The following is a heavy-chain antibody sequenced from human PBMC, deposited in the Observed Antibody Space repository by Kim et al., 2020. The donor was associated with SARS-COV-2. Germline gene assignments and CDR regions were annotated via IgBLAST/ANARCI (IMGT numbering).Heavy chain of an antibody. V-gene: IGHV1-2*06. D-gene: IGHD3-10*01. J-gene: IGHJ5*02. CDR1: GYTFTGYY. CDR2: INPNSGGT. Sequence: ASVKVSCKASGYTFTGYYMHWVRQAPGQGLEWMGRINPNSGGTNYAQKFQGRVTMTRDTSISTAYMELSRLRSDDTAVYYCARASVLLWFGELLQGGWFDPWGQGTLDTVSS. CDR3: ARASVLLWFGELLQGGWFDP.